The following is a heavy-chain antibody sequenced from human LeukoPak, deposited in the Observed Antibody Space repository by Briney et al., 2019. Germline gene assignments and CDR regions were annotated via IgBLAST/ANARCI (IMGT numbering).Heavy chain of an antibody. CDR1: GGSISSGDYY. CDR2: LYYNGIT. CDR3: ARDVGSGYYDF. Sequence: PSETLSLTCTVSGGSISSGDYYWSWIRQPPGKGLEWIGSLYYNGITYYNPSFKRRVTISGDMSKNQFSLRLTSVTAADTAVYVCARDVGSGYYDFWGQGTLVTVSS. V-gene: IGHV4-39*07. D-gene: IGHD3-22*01. J-gene: IGHJ4*02.